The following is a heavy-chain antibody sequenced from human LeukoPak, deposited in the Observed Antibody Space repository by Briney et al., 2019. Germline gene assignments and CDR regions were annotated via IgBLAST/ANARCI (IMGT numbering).Heavy chain of an antibody. Sequence: SETLSLTCTVSGASITAYYWTWIRQPPGKGLQWIGYIYDIGETNYNPSLKSRVTISLDTSKNQFSLNLRSVTAADTAVYYCARRRYYDGSGYLEWGQGTLLSVSS. CDR1: GASITAYY. J-gene: IGHJ1*01. CDR3: ARRRYYDGSGYLE. V-gene: IGHV4-59*08. D-gene: IGHD3-22*01. CDR2: IYDIGET.